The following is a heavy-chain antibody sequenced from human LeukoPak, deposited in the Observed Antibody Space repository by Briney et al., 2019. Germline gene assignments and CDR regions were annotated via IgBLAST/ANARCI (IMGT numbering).Heavy chain of an antibody. CDR1: GFTFGDYG. D-gene: IGHD6-19*01. CDR2: INWNGGST. J-gene: IGHJ4*02. CDR3: ARLYTSGWYAAVGH. Sequence: GGSLRLSCAASGFTFGDYGMSWVRQAPGKGLEWVSAINWNGGSTGYADSVKGRFTISRDNAKNSLYLQMNTLRAEDTALYYCARLYTSGWYAAVGHWGQGTLVTVSS. V-gene: IGHV3-20*04.